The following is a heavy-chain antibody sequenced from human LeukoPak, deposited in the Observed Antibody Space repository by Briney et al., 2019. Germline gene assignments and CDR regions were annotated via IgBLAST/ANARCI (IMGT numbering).Heavy chain of an antibody. D-gene: IGHD5-12*01. CDR3: ARNSGYDLPFDY. CDR1: GFTVSSNY. CDR2: FYSGGST. J-gene: IGHJ4*02. Sequence: GGSLRLSFAASGFTVSSNYMTWVRQAPGKGLEWVSVFYSGGSTYYADSVKGRFTISRDNSKNTLSLQMSSLRAEDTAVYYCARNSGYDLPFDYWGQGTLVTVSS. V-gene: IGHV3-53*01.